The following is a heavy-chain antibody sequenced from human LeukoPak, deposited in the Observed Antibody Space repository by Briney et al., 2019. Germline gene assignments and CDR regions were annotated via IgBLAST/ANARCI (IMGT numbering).Heavy chain of an antibody. D-gene: IGHD6-19*01. CDR2: MNPNSGNT. CDR3: ARGVFSSGLGGY. V-gene: IGHV1-8*02. CDR1: GYTFTSYY. J-gene: IGHJ4*02. Sequence: PGASVKVSCKASGYTFTSYYTHWVRQATGQGLEWMGWMNPNSGNTGYAQKFQGRVTMTRNTSISTAYMELSSLRSEDTAVYYCARGVFSSGLGGYWGQGTLVTVSS.